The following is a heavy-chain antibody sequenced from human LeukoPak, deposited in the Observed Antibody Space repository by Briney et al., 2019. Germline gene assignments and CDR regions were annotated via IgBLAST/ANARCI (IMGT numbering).Heavy chain of an antibody. CDR3: AKPDAVDTAMVS. V-gene: IGHV3-30*02. CDR1: GFTFSSYG. J-gene: IGHJ4*02. CDR2: IRYDGSNK. D-gene: IGHD5-18*01. Sequence: GGSLRLSCAASGFTFSSYGMHWFRQAPGKGLEGGAFIRYDGSNKYYADSVKGRFTISRDNSKNTLYLQMNSLRAEDTAVYYCAKPDAVDTAMVSWGQGTLVTVSS.